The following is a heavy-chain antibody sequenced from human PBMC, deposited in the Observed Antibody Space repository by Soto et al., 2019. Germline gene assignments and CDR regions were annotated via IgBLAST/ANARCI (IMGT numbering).Heavy chain of an antibody. J-gene: IGHJ6*02. V-gene: IGHV4-34*01. CDR2: IGHSGSA. D-gene: IGHD1-1*01. Sequence: QVQLQQWGAGLLKPSETLSLTCAVYGGSFSGYYWTWIRQPPGKGLEWVGEIGHSGSATYSPSLKSRVTISVDTSNNQFSLRLSSVTAADTAVYYCARGGXXXVSSCPLGSHYGMDVWGQGTTVTVSS. CDR3: ARGGXXXVSSCPLGSHYGMDV. CDR1: GGSFSGYY.